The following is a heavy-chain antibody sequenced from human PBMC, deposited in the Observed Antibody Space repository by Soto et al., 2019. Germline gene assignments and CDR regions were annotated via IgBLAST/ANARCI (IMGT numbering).Heavy chain of an antibody. CDR3: ARGPINYGGPGFDL. J-gene: IGHJ3*01. CDR1: GFTFSSYA. D-gene: IGHD4-17*01. Sequence: PGVSLRLSWAASGFTFSSYAMSWVRQAPGKGLEWVSAISGSGGSTYYADSVKGRFTISRDNSKNTLYLQMNSLRAEDTAVYYCARGPINYGGPGFDLWGQGTMVNVSS. CDR2: ISGSGGST. V-gene: IGHV3-23*01.